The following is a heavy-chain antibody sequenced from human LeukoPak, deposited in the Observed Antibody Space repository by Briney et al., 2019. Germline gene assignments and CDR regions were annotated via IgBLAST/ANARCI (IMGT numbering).Heavy chain of an antibody. J-gene: IGHJ4*02. CDR2: ISYDGSNK. D-gene: IGHD2-15*01. V-gene: IGHV3-30*18. Sequence: GGSLRLSCAASGFTFSSYGMHWVRQAPGKGLEWVAVISYDGSNKYYADSVKGRFTISRGNSKNTLYLQMNSLRAEDTAVYYCAKDYCSGGSCYPFDYWGQGTLVTVSS. CDR3: AKDYCSGGSCYPFDY. CDR1: GFTFSSYG.